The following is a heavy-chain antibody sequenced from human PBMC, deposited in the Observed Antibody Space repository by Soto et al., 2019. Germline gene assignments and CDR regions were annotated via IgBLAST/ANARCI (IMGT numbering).Heavy chain of an antibody. CDR3: AREKTGYGMDV. Sequence: QVQLVQSGAEVKKPGASVKVSFKASGYPFTSYDINWVRQAPGQALEWMGWMNPNSGNTGYAQKFQGRVTMTRNTSTSTAYMERSSLRAEDTAVYYCAREKTGYGMDVWGQGTTVTVSS. CDR1: GYPFTSYD. J-gene: IGHJ6*02. V-gene: IGHV1-8*01. CDR2: MNPNSGNT.